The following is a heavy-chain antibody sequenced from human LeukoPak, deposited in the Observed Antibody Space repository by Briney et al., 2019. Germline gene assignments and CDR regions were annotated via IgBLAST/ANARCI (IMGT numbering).Heavy chain of an antibody. CDR1: GFTFSSYA. CDR2: ISGSGGST. V-gene: IGHV3-23*01. J-gene: IGHJ4*02. CDR3: AKALYGDYVGVSIDY. Sequence: PGGSLRLSCAASGFTFSSYAMSWVRHAPGKGLEWVSAISGSGGSTYYADSVKGRFTISRDNSKNTLYLQMNSLRAEDTAVYYCAKALYGDYVGVSIDYWGQGTLVTVSS. D-gene: IGHD4-17*01.